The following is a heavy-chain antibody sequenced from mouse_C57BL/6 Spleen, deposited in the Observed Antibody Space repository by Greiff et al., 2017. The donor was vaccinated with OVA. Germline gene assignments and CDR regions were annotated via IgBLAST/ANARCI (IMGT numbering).Heavy chain of an antibody. CDR2: ISSGSSTI. Sequence: EVQLVESGGGLVKPGGSLKLSCAASGFTFSDYGMHWVRQAPEKGLEWVAYISSGSSTIYYADPVKGRFTISRDNAKNTLFLQMTSLRSEDTAMYYCARSFITTVHFDYWGQGTTLTVSS. CDR3: ARSFITTVHFDY. J-gene: IGHJ2*01. CDR1: GFTFSDYG. V-gene: IGHV5-17*01. D-gene: IGHD1-1*01.